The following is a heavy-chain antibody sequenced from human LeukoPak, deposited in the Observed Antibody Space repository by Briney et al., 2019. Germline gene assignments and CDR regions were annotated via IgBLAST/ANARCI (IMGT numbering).Heavy chain of an antibody. CDR3: ARDLSGSYYSYFDY. CDR2: ISAYNGNT. J-gene: IGHJ4*02. D-gene: IGHD1-26*01. V-gene: IGHV1-18*01. CDR1: GYTFTGYG. Sequence: GASVKVSCKASGYTFTGYGISWVRQAPGQGLEWMGWISAYNGNTNYAQKLQGRVTMTTDTSTSTAYMELRSLRSDDTAVYYCARDLSGSYYSYFDYWGQGTLVTVSS.